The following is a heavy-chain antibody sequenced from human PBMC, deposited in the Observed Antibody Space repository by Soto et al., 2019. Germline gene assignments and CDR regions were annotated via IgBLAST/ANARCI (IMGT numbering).Heavy chain of an antibody. CDR3: AREDVLLWFGEPRHWRGHNWFDP. CDR1: GYTFTSCD. CDR2: MNPNSGNT. J-gene: IGHJ5*02. V-gene: IGHV1-8*01. D-gene: IGHD3-10*01. Sequence: ASVKVSCKASGYTFTSCDINWVRQATGQGLEWMGWMNPNSGNTGYAQKFQGRVTMTRNTSISTAYMELSSLRSEDTAGYYCAREDVLLWFGEPRHWRGHNWFDPWGQGTLVTVSS.